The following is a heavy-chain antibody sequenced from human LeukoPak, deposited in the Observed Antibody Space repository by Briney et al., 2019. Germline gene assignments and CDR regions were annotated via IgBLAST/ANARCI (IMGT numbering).Heavy chain of an antibody. Sequence: PGGSLRLSCAASGFTFNSYAMSWVRQAPGKGLEWVSTIGTSAHSTYYSDSVKGRFTISRDNSKNTLYLQMNSLRADDTAVYYCAKPGDGNYFTHNYFHPWGQGTLVAVSS. V-gene: IGHV3-23*01. CDR1: GFTFNSYA. CDR3: AKPGDGNYFTHNYFHP. CDR2: IGTSAHST. J-gene: IGHJ5*02. D-gene: IGHD1-26*01.